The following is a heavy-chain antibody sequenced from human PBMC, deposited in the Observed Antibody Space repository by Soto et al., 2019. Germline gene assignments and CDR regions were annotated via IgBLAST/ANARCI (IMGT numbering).Heavy chain of an antibody. J-gene: IGHJ6*02. Sequence: ASVKVSCKASGNTFASHGFSWVRQAPGQGLEWMGWISGFNGQTNYALKFQGRVTLTTDTSTSTAYMEVNNLRSEDTAVYYCAKVRYSSPMGYYYGMDVWGQGTTVTVSS. D-gene: IGHD6-19*01. V-gene: IGHV1-18*01. CDR3: AKVRYSSPMGYYYGMDV. CDR2: ISGFNGQT. CDR1: GNTFASHG.